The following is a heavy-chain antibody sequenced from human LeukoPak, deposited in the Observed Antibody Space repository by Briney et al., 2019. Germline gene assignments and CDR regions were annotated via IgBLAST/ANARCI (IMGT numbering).Heavy chain of an antibody. D-gene: IGHD2-2*01. Sequence: SGTLSLTCTVSGGSISSYYWSWIRQPPGKGLEWIGYIYYSGSTNYNPSLKSRVTISVDTSKNQFSLKLSSVTAADTAVYYCARGYCSSTSCNEDYWGQGTLVTVSS. CDR3: ARGYCSSTSCNEDY. V-gene: IGHV4-59*08. CDR2: IYYSGST. CDR1: GGSISSYY. J-gene: IGHJ4*02.